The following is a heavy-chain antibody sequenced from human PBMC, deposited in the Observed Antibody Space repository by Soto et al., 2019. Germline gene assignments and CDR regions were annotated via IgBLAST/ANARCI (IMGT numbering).Heavy chain of an antibody. CDR3: ARDVVSGFTRLVPSWFDP. Sequence: GGSLRLSCAASGFTFSSYAMHWVRQAPGKGLEWVAVISYDGSNKYYADSVKGRFTISRDNSKNTLYLQMNSLRAEDTAVYYCARDVVSGFTRLVPSWFDPWGQGTLVTVSS. V-gene: IGHV3-30-3*01. J-gene: IGHJ5*02. CDR2: ISYDGSNK. D-gene: IGHD6-19*01. CDR1: GFTFSSYA.